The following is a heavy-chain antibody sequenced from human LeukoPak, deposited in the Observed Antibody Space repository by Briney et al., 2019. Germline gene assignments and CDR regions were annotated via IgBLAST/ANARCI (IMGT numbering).Heavy chain of an antibody. CDR3: AKDVLQNYYGSGSLRVPPYYFDC. CDR2: ISGSGGST. CDR1: GFTFSSYA. J-gene: IGHJ4*02. Sequence: GGSLRLSCAASGFTFSSYAMSWVRQAPGKGLEWVSAISGSGGSTYYADSVKGRFTISRDNSKNTLYLQMNSLRAEDTAVNYCAKDVLQNYYGSGSLRVPPYYFDCWGQGPLVTVSS. V-gene: IGHV3-23*01. D-gene: IGHD3-10*01.